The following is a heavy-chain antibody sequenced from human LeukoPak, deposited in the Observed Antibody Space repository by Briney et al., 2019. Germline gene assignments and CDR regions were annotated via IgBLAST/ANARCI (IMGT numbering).Heavy chain of an antibody. D-gene: IGHD7-27*01. CDR3: ARDLTGDQFFDP. Sequence: SQTLSLTCNVSGGSISNDGYYWSWIRQHPGTGLEWLGYIYYSGSTYYNPSLKSRVTLSVDTSKSQFSLRLCSVTAADTAVYYCARDLTGDQFFDPWGQGTLVTVSS. V-gene: IGHV4-31*03. CDR1: GGSISNDGYY. CDR2: IYYSGST. J-gene: IGHJ5*02.